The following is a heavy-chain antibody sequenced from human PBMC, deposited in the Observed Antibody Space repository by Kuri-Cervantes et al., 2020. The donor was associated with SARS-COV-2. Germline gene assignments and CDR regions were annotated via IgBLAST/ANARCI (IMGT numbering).Heavy chain of an antibody. CDR2: IYYSGGT. CDR1: GFTFSSYS. J-gene: IGHJ2*01. V-gene: IGHV4-31*02. Sequence: LRLSCAASGFTFSSYSMNWVRQHPGKGLEWIAYIYYSGGTYYNPSLKSRVTISVDTSKNQFSLKLSSVTAADTAVYYCARRPDQVYWYFDLWGRGTLVTVSS. D-gene: IGHD2-2*01. CDR3: ARRPDQVYWYFDL.